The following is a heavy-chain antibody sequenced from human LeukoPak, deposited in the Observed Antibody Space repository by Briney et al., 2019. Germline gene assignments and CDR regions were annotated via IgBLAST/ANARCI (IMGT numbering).Heavy chain of an antibody. CDR1: GGSFSSYY. CDR2: IYYSGST. CDR3: ARRARDRGSQLDF. D-gene: IGHD1-26*01. V-gene: IGHV4-59*01. J-gene: IGHJ4*02. Sequence: PSETLSLTCSVSGGSFSSYYWSWIRQPPGKGLEWIGYIYYSGSTNYNPSFKSRVTFSAVASKNQFSLRLTSVTAADTAVYYCARRARDRGSQLDFWGQGILVTVSS.